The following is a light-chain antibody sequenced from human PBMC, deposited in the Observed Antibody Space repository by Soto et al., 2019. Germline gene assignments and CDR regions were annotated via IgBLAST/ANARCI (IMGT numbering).Light chain of an antibody. CDR1: SSDVGGYNY. Sequence: LTQPPSASGSPGQSVTISCTGTSSDVGGYNYVSWYQHHPGKAPKLIIYEVYKRPSGVPDRFSGSKSGNTAALTVSGLQAEDEADYYCSSYVGTNSYVFGTGTKVTV. J-gene: IGLJ1*01. CDR3: SSYVGTNSYV. CDR2: EVY. V-gene: IGLV2-8*01.